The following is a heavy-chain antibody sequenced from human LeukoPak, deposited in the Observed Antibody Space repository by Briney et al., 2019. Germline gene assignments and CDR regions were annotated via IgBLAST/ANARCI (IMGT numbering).Heavy chain of an antibody. Sequence: GGSLRLSCAASGFTFSSYAMSWVRQAPGKGLEWVSAISGSGSSTYYADSVKGRFTISRDNSKNTLYLQMNSLRAEDTAVYYCAKDRSRGSRGEWFGELLSRYFDYWGQGTLVTVSS. D-gene: IGHD3-10*01. CDR3: AKDRSRGSRGEWFGELLSRYFDY. CDR1: GFTFSSYA. J-gene: IGHJ4*02. CDR2: ISGSGSST. V-gene: IGHV3-23*01.